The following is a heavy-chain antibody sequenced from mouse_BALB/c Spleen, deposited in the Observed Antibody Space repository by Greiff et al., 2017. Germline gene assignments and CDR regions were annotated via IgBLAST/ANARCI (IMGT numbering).Heavy chain of an antibody. CDR1: GYTFTDYA. Sequence: QVQLKQSGPELVRPGVSVKISCKGSGYTFTDYAMHWVKQSHAKSLEWIGVISTYYGNTNYNQKFKGKATMTVDKSSSTAYMELARLTSEDSAIYYCAREDYGLFDYWGQGTTLTVSS. CDR3: AREDYGLFDY. CDR2: ISTYYGNT. J-gene: IGHJ2*01. V-gene: IGHV1-67*01. D-gene: IGHD1-1*02.